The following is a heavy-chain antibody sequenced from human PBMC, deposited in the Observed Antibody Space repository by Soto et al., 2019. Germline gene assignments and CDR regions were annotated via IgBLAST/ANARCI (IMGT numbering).Heavy chain of an antibody. J-gene: IGHJ4*02. D-gene: IGHD3-22*01. CDR2: MSSSSSYI. CDR1: GFTFSSYS. CDR3: ARPPNYYDSRGYYGY. Sequence: EVQLVESGGGLVKPGGSLRLSCAASGFTFSSYSMNWVRQAPGKGLEWVSSMSSSSSYIYYADSVKGRFTISRDNAKNSLYLQMNSLRAEDTAVYYCARPPNYYDSRGYYGYWGEGTLVTVSS. V-gene: IGHV3-21*01.